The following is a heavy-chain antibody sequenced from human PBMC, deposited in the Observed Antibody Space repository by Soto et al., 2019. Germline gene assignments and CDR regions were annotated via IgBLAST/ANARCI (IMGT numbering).Heavy chain of an antibody. D-gene: IGHD6-19*01. CDR2: ISSSSSYI. V-gene: IGHV3-21*01. Sequence: PGGSLRLSCAASGFTFSSYSMNWVRQAPGKGMEWVSSISSSSSYIYYADSVKGRFTISRDNAKNSLYLQMNSLIAVDTAVYYCARDSSGWPLDYWGQGTLVIVSS. J-gene: IGHJ4*02. CDR3: ARDSSGWPLDY. CDR1: GFTFSSYS.